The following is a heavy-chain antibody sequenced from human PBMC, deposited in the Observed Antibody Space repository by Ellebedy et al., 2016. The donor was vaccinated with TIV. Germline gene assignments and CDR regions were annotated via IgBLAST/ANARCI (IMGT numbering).Heavy chain of an antibody. V-gene: IGHV1-69*05. CDR2: IIPIFGTA. D-gene: IGHD5-24*01. Sequence: SVKVSCXASGGTFSSYAISWVRQAPGQGLEWMGGIIPIFGTANYAQKFQGRVTMTRDTSTSTVYMELSSLRSEDTAVYYCASASRDGHGGWFDPWGQGTLVTVSS. CDR1: GGTFSSYA. CDR3: ASASRDGHGGWFDP. J-gene: IGHJ5*02.